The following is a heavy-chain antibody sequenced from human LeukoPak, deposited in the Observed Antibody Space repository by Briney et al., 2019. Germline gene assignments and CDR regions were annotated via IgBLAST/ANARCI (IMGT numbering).Heavy chain of an antibody. D-gene: IGHD2-21*02. CDR3: ARNDEVVVTIDRESDY. CDR1: GLTFSSYS. V-gene: IGHV3-21*01. J-gene: IGHJ4*02. CDR2: ISSSSSYI. Sequence: PGGSLRLSCAASGLTFSSYSMNWVRQAPGKGLEWVSSISSSSSYIYYADSVKGRFTISRDNAKNSLYLQMNSLRAEDTAVYYCARNDEVVVTIDRESDYWGQGTLVTVSS.